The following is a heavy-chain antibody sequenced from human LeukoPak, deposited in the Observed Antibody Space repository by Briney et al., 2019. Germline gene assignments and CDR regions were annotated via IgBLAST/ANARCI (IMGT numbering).Heavy chain of an antibody. V-gene: IGHV1-18*01. CDR3: ARDRHYCTNGVCHPGAFDI. Sequence: ASVKVSCKASGYTFTSYGISWVRQAPGQGLEWMGWISAYNGNTNYAQKLQGRVTMTTDTSTSTAYMELRSLRSEDTAVYYCARDRHYCTNGVCHPGAFDIWGQGTMVTVSS. CDR1: GYTFTSYG. J-gene: IGHJ3*02. CDR2: ISAYNGNT. D-gene: IGHD2-8*01.